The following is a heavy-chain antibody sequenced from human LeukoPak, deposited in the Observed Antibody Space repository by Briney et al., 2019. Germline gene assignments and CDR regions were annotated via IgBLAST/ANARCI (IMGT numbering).Heavy chain of an antibody. D-gene: IGHD6-19*01. Sequence: SQTLSLTCTVSGGSISSDGYNWTWIRQHPGKGLEWIGRVYHTGSTYYNPSLKSRVTMSVDASKSQFSLKLRSVTAADTVVYYCARVPDHSSGYYRIDYWGQGTLATVSS. CDR1: GGSISSDGYN. J-gene: IGHJ4*02. V-gene: IGHV4-31*03. CDR2: VYHTGST. CDR3: ARVPDHSSGYYRIDY.